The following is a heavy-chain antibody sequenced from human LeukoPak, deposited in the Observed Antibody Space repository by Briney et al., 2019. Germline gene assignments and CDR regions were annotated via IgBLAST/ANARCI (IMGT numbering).Heavy chain of an antibody. Sequence: PGGSLRLSCAASGFTFSSYAMSWVRQAPGKGLEWVSGISCRGGSTYYADSVKGRFTISRDNAKNTLYLQMNSLRADDTALYYWAKGTFEGVRAAMYYFAYWGQGTLVTVSS. CDR3: AKGTFEGVRAAMYYFAY. CDR1: GFTFSSYA. CDR2: ISCRGGST. D-gene: IGHD2-2*01. J-gene: IGHJ4*02. V-gene: IGHV3-23*01.